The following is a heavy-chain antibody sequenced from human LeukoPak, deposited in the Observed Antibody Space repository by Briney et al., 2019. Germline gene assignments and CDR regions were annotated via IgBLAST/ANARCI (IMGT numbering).Heavy chain of an antibody. D-gene: IGHD3-10*01. Sequence: EASVKVSCKISGYTLAELSIHWVRQAPGKGLEWMGGFDPEDGETIYAQKFQGRVTMTEDTSTDTAYMELSSLRSGDTAVYYCVSGPGAPDCWGQGTLVTVSS. V-gene: IGHV1-24*01. CDR1: GYTLAELS. J-gene: IGHJ4*02. CDR2: FDPEDGET. CDR3: VSGPGAPDC.